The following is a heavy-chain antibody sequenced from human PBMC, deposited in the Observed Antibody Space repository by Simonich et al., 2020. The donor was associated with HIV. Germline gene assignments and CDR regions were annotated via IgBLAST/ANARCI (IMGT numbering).Heavy chain of an antibody. D-gene: IGHD2-2*01. V-gene: IGHV3-7*01. CDR1: GFSFSSYW. CDR3: ARRDCTSTSCYGHFDY. J-gene: IGHJ4*02. CDR2: IKQDGSGK. Sequence: EVQLVESGGGLVQPGGSLRLSCAASGFSFSSYWMTWVRQAPGKGREWGANIKQDGSGKYYVDSVKGRFTISRDNAKNSLYLQMNSLRAEDTAVYYCARRDCTSTSCYGHFDYWGQGTLVTVSS.